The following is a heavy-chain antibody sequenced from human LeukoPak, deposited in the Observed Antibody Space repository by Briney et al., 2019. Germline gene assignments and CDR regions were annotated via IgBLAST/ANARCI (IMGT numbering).Heavy chain of an antibody. CDR1: GGTFSSYA. D-gene: IGHD7-27*01. CDR3: ATDLGTWTLDY. Sequence: SVKVSCKASGGTFSSYAISWVRQAPGQRLEWMGRIIPILGIANYAQKFQGRVTITADKSTSTAYMELSSLRSEDTVVYYCATDLGTWTLDYWGQGTLVTVSS. J-gene: IGHJ4*02. V-gene: IGHV1-69*04. CDR2: IIPILGIA.